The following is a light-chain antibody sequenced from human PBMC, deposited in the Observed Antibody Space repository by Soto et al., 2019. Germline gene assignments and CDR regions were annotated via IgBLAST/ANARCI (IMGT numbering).Light chain of an antibody. CDR2: GAS. Sequence: IVLTQSPGTLSLSPGERTTLSCRASQSISRYLAWYQQKPGQGPRLLIYGASSRATGTPDRFSGSGSGTDFTLTINRLEPEDLALYYCQQYGSSPPTFGQGTKVEIK. CDR3: QQYGSSPPT. V-gene: IGKV3-20*01. J-gene: IGKJ1*01. CDR1: QSISRY.